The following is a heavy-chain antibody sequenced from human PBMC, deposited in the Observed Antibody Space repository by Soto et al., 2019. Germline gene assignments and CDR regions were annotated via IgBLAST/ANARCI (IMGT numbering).Heavy chain of an antibody. CDR1: GDSTGSSNW. J-gene: IGHJ5*02. D-gene: IGHD3-10*01. Sequence: PSETLSLTCVVSGDSTGSSNWWSWVRQPPGQGLEWIGEIYHSGSTNYSPSLKSRVSMSVNRFKNHFSLKLTSVTAADTAVYFCARRRVRGVIATWFDPCGQGALVTVSS. V-gene: IGHV4-4*02. CDR3: ARRRVRGVIATWFDP. CDR2: IYHSGST.